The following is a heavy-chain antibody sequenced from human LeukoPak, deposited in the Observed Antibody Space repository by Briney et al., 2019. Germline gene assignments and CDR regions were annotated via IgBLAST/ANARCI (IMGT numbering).Heavy chain of an antibody. CDR1: GGSFSGYY. J-gene: IGHJ4*02. CDR2: INHSGST. Sequence: PSETLSLTCAVYGGSFSGYYWSWIRQPPGKGLEWIGEINHSGSTNYNPSLRSRVTISMDTSKNEFSLKLRSVTAADTAAYYCAGKYYYDSSGYFYVDWWGQGTLVTVSS. D-gene: IGHD3-22*01. V-gene: IGHV4-34*01. CDR3: AGKYYYDSSGYFYVDW.